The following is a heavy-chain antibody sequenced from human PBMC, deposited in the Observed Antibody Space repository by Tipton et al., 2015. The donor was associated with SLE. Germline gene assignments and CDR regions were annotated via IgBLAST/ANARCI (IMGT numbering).Heavy chain of an antibody. CDR2: INHSGST. D-gene: IGHD6-6*01. CDR1: GGSFSGYY. CDR3: ARGRDIAALVYYYYMDV. V-gene: IGHV4-34*01. Sequence: TLSLTCAVYGGSFSGYYWSWIRQPPGKGLEWIGEINHSGSTNYNPSLKSRVTISVDTSKNQFSLKVSSVTAADTAVYYCARGRDIAALVYYYYMDVWGKGTTVTVSS. J-gene: IGHJ6*03.